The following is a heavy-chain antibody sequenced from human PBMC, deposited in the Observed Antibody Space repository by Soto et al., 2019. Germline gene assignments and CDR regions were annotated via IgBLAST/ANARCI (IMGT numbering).Heavy chain of an antibody. J-gene: IGHJ4*02. CDR1: RVIVYISF. D-gene: IGHD6-19*01. CDR3: AKNLQYDSGCALRY. Sequence: PXCSMNLCFAASRVIVYISFVSWVCQAPGKGLEWVSVFDGSVGHTYYTNSVKGRFTISNDNSKNTLFLQMNSLKAEDTAVYFCAKNLQYDSGCALRYWGQRTLGT. V-gene: IGHV3-23*01. CDR2: FDGSVGHT.